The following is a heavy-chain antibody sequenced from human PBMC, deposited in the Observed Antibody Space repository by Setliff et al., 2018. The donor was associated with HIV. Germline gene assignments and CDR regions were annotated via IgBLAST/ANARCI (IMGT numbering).Heavy chain of an antibody. D-gene: IGHD3-3*01. CDR3: VRDWEWRTIGWEARFDY. J-gene: IGHJ4*02. V-gene: IGHV3-53*01. CDR1: GFTVSSNY. Sequence: GGSLRLSCAASGFTVSSNYMSWVRQAPGKGLEWVSVLYSGGSTYYADSVKGRFTISSDNSKSTLYLQMNSLRAEDTAIYYCVRDWEWRTIGWEARFDYWGQGTLVTVSS. CDR2: LYSGGST.